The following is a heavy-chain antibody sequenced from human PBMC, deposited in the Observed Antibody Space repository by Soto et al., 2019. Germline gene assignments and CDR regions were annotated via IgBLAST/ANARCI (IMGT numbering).Heavy chain of an antibody. Sequence: GGSLRLSCAASGFTFYDYAMHWFRQAPGKGLEWVSGISWNSDSIGYADSVKGRFTISRDNAKKSLYLQMNSLRAEDTALYYCASGRGYDILTGYYPYFDYWGQGT. D-gene: IGHD3-9*01. V-gene: IGHV3-9*01. CDR2: ISWNSDSI. CDR1: GFTFYDYA. J-gene: IGHJ4*02. CDR3: ASGRGYDILTGYYPYFDY.